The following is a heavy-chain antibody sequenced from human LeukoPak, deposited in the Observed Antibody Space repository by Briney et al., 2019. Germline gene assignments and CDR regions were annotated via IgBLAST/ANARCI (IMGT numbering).Heavy chain of an antibody. CDR3: ARTIVLVPAAFYFDY. D-gene: IGHD2-2*01. CDR2: INPNSGGT. V-gene: IGHV1-2*02. Sequence: ASVKVSCKASGYTFTGYYMHWVRQAPGQGLEWMGWINPNSGGTNYAQKFQGRVTMARDTSISTAYMELSRLTSDDAAMYYCARTIVLVPAAFYFDYWGQGTLVTVSS. CDR1: GYTFTGYY. J-gene: IGHJ4*02.